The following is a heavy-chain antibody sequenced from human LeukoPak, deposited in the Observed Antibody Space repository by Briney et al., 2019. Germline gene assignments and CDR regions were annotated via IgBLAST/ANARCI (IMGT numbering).Heavy chain of an antibody. Sequence: GGSLRLSCAASGFTFSSYSMNWVRQAPGKGLEWVSSISSSSSYIYYADSVKGRFTISRDNAKNSLYLQMNSLRAEDTAVYYCARDRGSRYDNLTGYYWGWFDPWGQGTLVTVSS. V-gene: IGHV3-21*04. D-gene: IGHD3-9*01. J-gene: IGHJ5*02. CDR3: ARDRGSRYDNLTGYYWGWFDP. CDR2: ISSSSSYI. CDR1: GFTFSSYS.